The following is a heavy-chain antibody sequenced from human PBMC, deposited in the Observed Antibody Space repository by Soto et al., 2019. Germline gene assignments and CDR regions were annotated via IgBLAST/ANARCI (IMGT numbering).Heavy chain of an antibody. CDR2: ISGSAATT. CDR1: GFTFESYG. V-gene: IGHV3-23*01. D-gene: IGHD6-13*01. Sequence: VQLLESGGGLVQRGGSLRLSCTASGFTFESYGMTWVRQAPGKGLEWVSGISGSAATTYYADSVKGRFTISRDNSKNTPDLQMNCLRADDTAVYYCAKERAPGIAAAGVVASWGQGTLVTVSS. CDR3: AKERAPGIAAAGVVAS. J-gene: IGHJ4*02.